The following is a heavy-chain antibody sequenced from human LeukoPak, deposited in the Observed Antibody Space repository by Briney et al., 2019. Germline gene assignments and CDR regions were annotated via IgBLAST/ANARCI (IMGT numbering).Heavy chain of an antibody. CDR1: GFTFSAYW. J-gene: IGHJ4*02. CDR2: VYCDGGDT. D-gene: IGHD1-26*01. V-gene: IGHV3-74*01. CDR3: VRDAGGTYPLDY. Sequence: GGSLRLSCAASGFTFSAYWMHWVRQAPGKGLVWVLVVYCDGGDTVYADSVRGRFTISRDNAKSTLYLQMDSLRAEDTAVYYCVRDAGGTYPLDYWGQGTLVTVSS.